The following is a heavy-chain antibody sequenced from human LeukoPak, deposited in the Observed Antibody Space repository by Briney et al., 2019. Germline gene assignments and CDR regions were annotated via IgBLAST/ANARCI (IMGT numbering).Heavy chain of an antibody. V-gene: IGHV1-18*01. J-gene: IGHJ4*02. CDR1: GYTFTNYG. CDR3: ARSGVGYFYDNTGYYSLDY. CDR2: ISAYTGNT. Sequence: ASVKVSCKASGYTFTNYGISWARQAPGQGLEWMGWISAYTGNTNYAQNFQGRVTMTTDTSTSTAFMELRSLRSDDTAVYYCARSGVGYFYDNTGYYSLDYWGQGTLVTVSS. D-gene: IGHD3-22*01.